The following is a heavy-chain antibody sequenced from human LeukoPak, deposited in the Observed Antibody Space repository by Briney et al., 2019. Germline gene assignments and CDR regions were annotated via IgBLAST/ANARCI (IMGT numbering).Heavy chain of an antibody. V-gene: IGHV3-53*01. Sequence: PGGSLRLSCAASGFTVSTNYVSWVRQAPGKGLEWVSVIHSGGTTYYADSVKGRFTISRDNSKNTVYLQMNRLRAEDTAVYFCARGRRLGGDYYPIDFWGQGTLVTVSS. CDR1: GFTVSTNY. D-gene: IGHD2-21*01. CDR3: ARGRRLGGDYYPIDF. CDR2: IHSGGTT. J-gene: IGHJ4*02.